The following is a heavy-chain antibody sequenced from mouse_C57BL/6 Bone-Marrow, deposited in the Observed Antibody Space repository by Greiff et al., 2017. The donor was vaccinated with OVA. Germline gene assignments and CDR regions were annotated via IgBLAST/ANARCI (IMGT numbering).Heavy chain of an antibody. D-gene: IGHD3-2*02. CDR1: GYSFTGYY. Sequence: VQLQQSGPELVKPGASVKISCKASGYSFTGYYMNWVKQSPEKSLEWIGEINPSTGGTTYNQKFKAKATLTVDKSSSTAYMQLKSLTSEDSAVYYCARSAAQSFDYWGQGTTLTVSS. CDR3: ARSAAQSFDY. CDR2: INPSTGGT. V-gene: IGHV1-42*01. J-gene: IGHJ2*01.